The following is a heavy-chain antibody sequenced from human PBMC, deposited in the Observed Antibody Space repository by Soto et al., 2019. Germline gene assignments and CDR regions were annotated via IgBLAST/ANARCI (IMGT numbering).Heavy chain of an antibody. D-gene: IGHD2-15*01. Sequence: SVKVSCKASGGTFSSYAISWVRQAPGQGLEWMGGIIPIFGTANYAQKFQGRVTITADESTSTAYMELSSLRSEDTAVYYCARSSRPVVPAPYNWSDPWGQGTLVTVSS. CDR1: GGTFSSYA. CDR3: ARSSRPVVPAPYNWSDP. J-gene: IGHJ5*02. V-gene: IGHV1-69*13. CDR2: IIPIFGTA.